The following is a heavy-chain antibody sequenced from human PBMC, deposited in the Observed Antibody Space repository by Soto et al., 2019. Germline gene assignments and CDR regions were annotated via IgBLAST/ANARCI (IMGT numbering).Heavy chain of an antibody. CDR2: IIPIFGTA. Sequence: ASVKVSCKASGGTFSSYAISWVRQAPGQGLEWMGGIIPIFGTANYAQKFQGRVTITADESTSTAYMELSSLRSEDTAGYYCARDLYGGNSGGYWGQGTLVTVSS. V-gene: IGHV1-69*13. CDR1: GGTFSSYA. J-gene: IGHJ4*02. D-gene: IGHD4-17*01. CDR3: ARDLYGGNSGGY.